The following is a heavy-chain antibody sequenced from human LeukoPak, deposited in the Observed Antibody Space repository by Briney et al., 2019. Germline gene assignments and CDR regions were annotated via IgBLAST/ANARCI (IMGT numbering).Heavy chain of an antibody. V-gene: IGHV1-2*02. D-gene: IGHD4-17*01. J-gene: IGHJ4*02. CDR2: INPNSGGT. CDR1: GYTFIGYY. Sequence: ASVKVSCKASGYTFIGYYMHWVRQAPGQGLEWMGWINPNSGGTNYAQKFQGRVTMTRDTSISTAYMELSRLRSDDTAVYYCARLYDYGDEQGSDWGQGTLVTVSS. CDR3: ARLYDYGDEQGSD.